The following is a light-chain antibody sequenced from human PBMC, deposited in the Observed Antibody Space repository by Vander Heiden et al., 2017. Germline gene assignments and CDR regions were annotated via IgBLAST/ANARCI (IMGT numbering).Light chain of an antibody. Sequence: SYELIQPPSVSVSQGQTASITCSGDKLGNKYACWYQHKPGQSPVLVIYQDNKRPSGIPERFSGSNSGNTATLTISGTQAMDEADYYCQAWDSSTGVFGGGTKLTVL. CDR3: QAWDSSTGV. CDR2: QDN. J-gene: IGLJ2*01. V-gene: IGLV3-1*01. CDR1: KLGNKY.